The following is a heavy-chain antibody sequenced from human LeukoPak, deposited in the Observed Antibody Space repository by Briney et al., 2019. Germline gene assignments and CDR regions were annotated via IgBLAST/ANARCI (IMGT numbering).Heavy chain of an antibody. V-gene: IGHV1-8*01. J-gene: IGHJ4*02. D-gene: IGHD4-23*01. Sequence: ASVKVSCKASGYTFTTYDINWVRQATGQGLEWMGWINPNSGNTGYAQKFQGRVTITRDTSASTAYMELSSLRSEDTAVYYCATGAPATVVTDYWGQGTLVTVSS. CDR1: GYTFTTYD. CDR3: ATGAPATVVTDY. CDR2: INPNSGNT.